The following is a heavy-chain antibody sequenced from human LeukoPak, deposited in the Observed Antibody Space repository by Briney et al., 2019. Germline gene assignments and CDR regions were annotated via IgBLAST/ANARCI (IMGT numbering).Heavy chain of an antibody. CDR3: AKDSFSSGSYHAIIDY. CDR1: GYTFSSHP. CDR2: ITGSDGGT. J-gene: IGHJ4*02. V-gene: IGHV3-23*01. D-gene: IGHD1-26*01. Sequence: GGSLRLSCAASGYTFSSHPMSWVRQAPGKGLEWVSGITGSDGGTYYADSVKGRFTISRDNSKNTVYVQMNSLRAEDTAVYYCAKDSFSSGSYHAIIDYWGQGTLVTVSS.